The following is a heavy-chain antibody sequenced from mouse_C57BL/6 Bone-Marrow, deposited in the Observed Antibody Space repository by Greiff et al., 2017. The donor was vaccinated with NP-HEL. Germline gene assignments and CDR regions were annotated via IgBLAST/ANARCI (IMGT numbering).Heavy chain of an antibody. CDR2: INPNNGGT. CDR1: GYTFTDYY. CDR3: ARWGYGSSWDFDV. V-gene: IGHV1-26*01. Sequence: EVQLQQSGPELVKPGASVKISCKASGYTFTDYYMNWVKQSHGKSLEWIGDINPNNGGTSYNQKFKGKATLTVDKSSSTAYMALRSLTSEDSAVYYCARWGYGSSWDFDVWGTGTTVTVSS. J-gene: IGHJ1*03. D-gene: IGHD1-1*01.